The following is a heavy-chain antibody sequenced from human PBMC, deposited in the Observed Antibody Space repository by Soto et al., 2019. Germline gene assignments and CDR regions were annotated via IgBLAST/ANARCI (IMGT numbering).Heavy chain of an antibody. CDR1: GYRFSSYW. CDR3: ARQGSNGAYYYYGMDV. CDR2: IYPGDSDT. Sequence: GESLKISCKGSGYRFSSYWIAWVRQMPGKGLEWMGIIYPGDSDTRCSPSFEGQVTISADKSNSTAYLQWSSLKASDTAMYYCARQGSNGAYYYYGMDVWGQGTTVTVSS. D-gene: IGHD3-16*01. J-gene: IGHJ6*02. V-gene: IGHV5-51*01.